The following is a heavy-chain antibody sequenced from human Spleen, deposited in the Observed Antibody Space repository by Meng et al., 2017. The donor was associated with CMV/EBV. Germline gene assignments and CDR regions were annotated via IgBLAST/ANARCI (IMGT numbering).Heavy chain of an antibody. J-gene: IGHJ5*02. CDR2: IKEDGSEQ. Sequence: GESLKISCAASGFTFSDYYMSWIRQAPGKGLEWVANIKEDGSEQYYRDSVRGRFTISRDNAKNSLYLLMSSLRVEDTAVYYCVKPYCTATTCYMGWFDPWGQGTLVTVSS. CDR3: VKPYCTATTCYMGWFDP. D-gene: IGHD2-8*02. V-gene: IGHV3-7*01. CDR1: GFTFSDYY.